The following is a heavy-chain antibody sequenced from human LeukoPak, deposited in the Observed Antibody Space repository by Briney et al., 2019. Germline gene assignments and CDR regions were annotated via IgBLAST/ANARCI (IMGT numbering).Heavy chain of an antibody. CDR1: GGSISSYY. CDR2: IYYSGST. CDR3: ARAGDQLLYFDY. D-gene: IGHD2-2*01. Sequence: PSETLSLTCTVSGGSISSYYWSWIRQPPGKGLEWIGYIYYSGSTNYNPSLKSRVTMSVDTSKNQFSLKLSSVTAADTAVYYCARAGDQLLYFDYWGQGTLVTVSS. J-gene: IGHJ4*02. V-gene: IGHV4-59*12.